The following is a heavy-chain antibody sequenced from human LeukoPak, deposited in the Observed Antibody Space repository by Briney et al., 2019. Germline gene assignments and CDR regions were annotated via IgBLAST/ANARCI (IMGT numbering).Heavy chain of an antibody. D-gene: IGHD5-18*01. V-gene: IGHV4-59*12. CDR3: SRRGYSYGYGDAFDI. CDR1: GGSISSDY. CDR2: IYYNAST. Sequence: KPSETLSLTCTASGGSISSDYWSWIRQPPGKGLEWIGHIYYNASTNYHHSLKSRITISVDTCKNPNYLKLSHMTSVKTDVYDVSRRGYSYGYGDAFDIWGQGTMATVSS. J-gene: IGHJ3*02.